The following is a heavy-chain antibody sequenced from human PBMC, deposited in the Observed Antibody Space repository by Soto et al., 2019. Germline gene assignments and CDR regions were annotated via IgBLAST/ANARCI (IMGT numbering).Heavy chain of an antibody. D-gene: IGHD2-2*01. CDR3: AKDLGYCSSTSGYGYYGMDV. J-gene: IGHJ6*02. V-gene: IGHV3-23*01. Sequence: EVQLLESGGGLVQPGGSLRLSCAASGFTFSSYAMSWVRQAPGKGLEWVSAISGSGGSTYYADSVKGRFTISRDNSKNTLYLQMNSLRAEDTAVYYCAKDLGYCSSTSGYGYYGMDVWGQGTTVTVSS. CDR1: GFTFSSYA. CDR2: ISGSGGST.